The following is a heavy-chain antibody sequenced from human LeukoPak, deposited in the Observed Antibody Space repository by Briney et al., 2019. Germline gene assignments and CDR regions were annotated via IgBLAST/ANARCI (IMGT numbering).Heavy chain of an antibody. D-gene: IGHD2-2*01. Sequence: SETLSLTCAVYGGSFSGYYWSWIRQPPGKGLEWIGEINHSGSTNYNPSLKSRVTISVDTSENQFSLKLSSVTAADTAVYYCARFLPANCSSTSCYYFDYWGQGTLVTVSS. CDR1: GGSFSGYY. CDR2: INHSGST. V-gene: IGHV4-34*01. J-gene: IGHJ4*02. CDR3: ARFLPANCSSTSCYYFDY.